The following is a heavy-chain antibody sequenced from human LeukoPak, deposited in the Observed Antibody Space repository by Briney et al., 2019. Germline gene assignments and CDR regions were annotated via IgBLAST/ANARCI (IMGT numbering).Heavy chain of an antibody. D-gene: IGHD3-10*01. V-gene: IGHV1-69*06. CDR2: IIPIFGTA. CDR1: GGTFSSYA. CDR3: ATLWRRGSGSVYYYYMDV. Sequence: SVKVSCKASGGTFSSYAISWVRQAPGQGLEWMGGIIPIFGTANYAQKFQGRVTITADKSTSTAYMELSSLRAEDTAVYYCATLWRRGSGSVYYYYMDVWGKGTTVTVSS. J-gene: IGHJ6*03.